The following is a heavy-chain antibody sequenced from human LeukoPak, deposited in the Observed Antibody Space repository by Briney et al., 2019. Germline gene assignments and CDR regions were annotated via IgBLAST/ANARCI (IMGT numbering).Heavy chain of an antibody. V-gene: IGHV4-59*01. J-gene: IGHJ3*02. Sequence: LETLSLTCTVSGGSISSYYWSWIRQPPGKGLEWIGYIYYSGSTNYNPSLKSRVTISVDTSKNQFSLKLSSVTAADTAVYYCARADSGSFDAFDIWGQGTMVTVSS. CDR2: IYYSGST. CDR3: ARADSGSFDAFDI. D-gene: IGHD1-26*01. CDR1: GGSISSYY.